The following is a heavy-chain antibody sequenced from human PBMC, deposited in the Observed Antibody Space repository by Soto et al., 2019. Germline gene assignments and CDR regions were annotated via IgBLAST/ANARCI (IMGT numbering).Heavy chain of an antibody. Sequence: GGSLRLSCAASGFTFSSYTMNWVRQPPGKGLEWVSYISSSSSTIYYADSVKGRFTISRDNAKNSLYLQMNSLRAEDTAVYYCARGVFGRSFGGVIHYWGQGALVTVSS. CDR1: GFTFSSYT. J-gene: IGHJ4*02. CDR2: ISSSSSTI. V-gene: IGHV3-48*01. CDR3: ARGVFGRSFGGVIHY. D-gene: IGHD3-16*02.